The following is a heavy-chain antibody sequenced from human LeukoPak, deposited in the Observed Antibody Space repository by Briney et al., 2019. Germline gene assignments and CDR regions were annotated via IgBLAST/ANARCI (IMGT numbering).Heavy chain of an antibody. CDR1: GFTFSSYD. CDR3: ARGSGYSWTFDY. J-gene: IGHJ4*02. D-gene: IGHD3-22*01. V-gene: IGHV3-13*01. CDR2: IGTAGDA. Sequence: GGSLRLPCAASGFTFSSYDMHWVRQATGKGLEWVSAIGTAGDAYYPGSVKGRFTISRENAKNSLYLQMNSLRAGDTAVYYCARGSGYSWTFDYWGQGTLVTVSS.